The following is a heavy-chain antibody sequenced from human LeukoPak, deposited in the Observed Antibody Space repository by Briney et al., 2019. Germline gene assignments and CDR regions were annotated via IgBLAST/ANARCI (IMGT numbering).Heavy chain of an antibody. D-gene: IGHD2-8*02. Sequence: PGGSLRLSCVGSGFTFKDYALHWVRQAPGKGLEWVALMSHDGIKTYFADSVKGRFTISGDNAKNSVFLQLNSLRAEDTAVYYCARGRGYCTGASCDIDYWGQGTLVTVSS. CDR1: GFTFKDYA. V-gene: IGHV3-30*04. J-gene: IGHJ4*02. CDR3: ARGRGYCTGASCDIDY. CDR2: MSHDGIKT.